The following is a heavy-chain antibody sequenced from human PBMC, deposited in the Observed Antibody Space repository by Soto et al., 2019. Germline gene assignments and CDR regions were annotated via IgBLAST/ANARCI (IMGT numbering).Heavy chain of an antibody. CDR3: AASHIVVVVAATPPGWFDP. J-gene: IGHJ5*02. V-gene: IGHV3-23*01. Sequence: GESLKISCAASGFTFSSYAMSWVRQAPGKGLEWVSAISGSGGSTYYADSVKGRFTISRDNSKNTLYLQMNSLRAEDTAVYYCAASHIVVVVAATPPGWFDPWGQGTLVTVSS. D-gene: IGHD2-15*01. CDR1: GFTFSSYA. CDR2: ISGSGGST.